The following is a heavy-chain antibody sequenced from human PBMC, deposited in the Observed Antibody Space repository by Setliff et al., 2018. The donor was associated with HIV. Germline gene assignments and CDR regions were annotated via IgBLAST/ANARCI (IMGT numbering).Heavy chain of an antibody. Sequence: SGPTLVNPPQTLTLTCSFSGFSLDTRGVGVTWIRQPPGKALEWLTIVYWDDEKRYSPSRKSRLSINKDTSKNQVVLTMTNMEPVDTATYYCAHRIAARMNWFDPWGQGTLVTVSS. V-gene: IGHV2-5*02. CDR1: GFSLDTRGVG. D-gene: IGHD6-6*01. J-gene: IGHJ5*02. CDR3: AHRIAARMNWFDP. CDR2: VYWDDEK.